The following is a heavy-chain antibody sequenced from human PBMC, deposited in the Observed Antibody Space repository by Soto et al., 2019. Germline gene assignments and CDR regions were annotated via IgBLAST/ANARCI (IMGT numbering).Heavy chain of an antibody. CDR3: ASAYYYDSSGYCPGGY. Sequence: GGSLRLSCAASGLTFSSYWMSWVRQAPGKGLEWVANIKQDGSQKYYVDSVKGRFTISRDNAKNSLYLQMNSLRVEDTAAYYCASAYYYDSSGYCPGGYWGQGTLVTVSS. CDR1: GLTFSSYW. J-gene: IGHJ4*02. V-gene: IGHV3-7*01. D-gene: IGHD3-22*01. CDR2: IKQDGSQK.